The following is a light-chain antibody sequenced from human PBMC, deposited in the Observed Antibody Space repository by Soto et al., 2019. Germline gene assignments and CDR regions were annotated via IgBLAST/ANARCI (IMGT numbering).Light chain of an antibody. J-gene: IGKJ1*01. CDR1: QSVPGCY. CDR3: QQYTSVPWT. CDR2: GAF. Sequence: PGERATLSCRATQSVPGCYLGWLHHKPSPAPRLLIYGAFSRAPGIPDRFSGSGSRTYFPLTISRLEPEDFAIYYCQQYTSVPWTLGQGTKVEIK. V-gene: IGKV3-20*01.